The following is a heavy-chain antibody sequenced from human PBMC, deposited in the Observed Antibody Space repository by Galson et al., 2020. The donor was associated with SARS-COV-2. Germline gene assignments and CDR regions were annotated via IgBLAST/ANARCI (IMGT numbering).Heavy chain of an antibody. J-gene: IGHJ4*02. CDR3: TTNTYYYVSSGCPDEALDY. CDR2: IKSKTDGGTT. CDR1: GFTFSNAW. D-gene: IGHD3-22*01. Sequence: GGSLRLSCAPSGFTFSNAWMSCVRQAPGKGLEWVGRIKSKTDGGTTDYAAPVKGRFTIPRDEPKNTLYLQMNSLKTEDTAVHYCTTNTYYYVSSGCPDEALDYGGQGTWVTVSS. V-gene: IGHV3-15*01.